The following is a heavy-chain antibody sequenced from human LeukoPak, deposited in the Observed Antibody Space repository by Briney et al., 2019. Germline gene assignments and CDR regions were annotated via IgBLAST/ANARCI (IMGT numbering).Heavy chain of an antibody. CDR3: AKARYCSSTSCYITGKDRDV. CDR1: GFSFSTYG. V-gene: IGHV3-30*02. J-gene: IGHJ6*03. CDR2: IRYDGSNK. D-gene: IGHD2-2*02. Sequence: GGSLRLSCATSGFSFSTYGMHWVRQAPGKGLEWVAFIRYDGSNKYYADSVKGRFTIYRDNSNNTLYLQMNSLRAEDRAVYFCAKARYCSSTSCYITGKDRDVWGKGTTVTVSS.